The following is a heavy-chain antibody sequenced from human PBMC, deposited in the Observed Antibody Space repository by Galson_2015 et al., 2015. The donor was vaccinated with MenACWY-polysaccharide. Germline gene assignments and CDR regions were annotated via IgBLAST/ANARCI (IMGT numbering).Heavy chain of an antibody. J-gene: IGHJ4*02. CDR2: ISSSASYI. Sequence: SLRLSCAASGFSFSDYNMNLVRQAPGKGLEWVSIISSSASYIYYADSVKGRFTISRDNAKNSLYLQMNSLRAEDTAIYYCARDTGGSDYWGQGTLVTVSS. CDR1: GFSFSDYN. CDR3: ARDTGGSDY. D-gene: IGHD3-16*01. V-gene: IGHV3-21*01.